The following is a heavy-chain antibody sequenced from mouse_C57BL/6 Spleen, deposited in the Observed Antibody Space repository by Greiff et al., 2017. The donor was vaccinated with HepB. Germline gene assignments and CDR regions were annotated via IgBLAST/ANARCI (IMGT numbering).Heavy chain of an antibody. CDR2: IRNKANGYTT. Sequence: VQLQQSGGGLVQPGGSLSLSCAASGFTFTDYYMSWVRQPPGKALEWLGFIRNKANGYTTEYSASVKGRFTISRDNSQSILYLQMNALRAEDSATYYCARSPNWYFDVWGTGTTVTVSS. J-gene: IGHJ1*03. CDR3: ARSPNWYFDV. CDR1: GFTFTDYY. V-gene: IGHV7-3*01.